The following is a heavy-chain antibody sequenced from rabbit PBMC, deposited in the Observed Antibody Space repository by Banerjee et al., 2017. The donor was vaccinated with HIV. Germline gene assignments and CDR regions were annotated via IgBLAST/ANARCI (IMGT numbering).Heavy chain of an antibody. J-gene: IGHJ4*01. CDR3: ARIHHSSGGYFNL. CDR2: IYGGSSGST. CDR1: GFDVSSYY. V-gene: IGHV1S40*01. Sequence: QSLEETGGGLVQPGESLTLSCKASGFDVSSYYMCWVRQAPGKGLEWIACIYGGSSGSTYYASWAKGRFTISKTSSTTVTLQMTSLTAADTATYFCARIHHSSGGYFNLWGPGTLVTVS. D-gene: IGHD1-1*01.